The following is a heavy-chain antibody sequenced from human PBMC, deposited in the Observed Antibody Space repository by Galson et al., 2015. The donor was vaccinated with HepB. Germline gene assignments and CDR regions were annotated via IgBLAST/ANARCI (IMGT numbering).Heavy chain of an antibody. J-gene: IGHJ4*02. CDR3: AADRWDHGWGY. Sequence: SVKVSCKASGLTFTSSAVQWVRQARGQRLEWIGWIVVGSGNTNYAQKFQERVTITRDMSTSTAYMELSSLRSEDTAVYYRAADRWDHGWGYWGQGTLVTVSS. CDR2: IVVGSGNT. CDR1: GLTFTSSA. D-gene: IGHD1-26*01. V-gene: IGHV1-58*01.